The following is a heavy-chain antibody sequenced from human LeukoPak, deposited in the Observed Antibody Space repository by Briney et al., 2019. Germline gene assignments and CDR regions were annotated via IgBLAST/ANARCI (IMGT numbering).Heavy chain of an antibody. CDR1: GGSFSGYY. Sequence: SETLSLTCAVYGGSFSGYYWSWIRQPPGKGLEWIGEINHSGSTNYNPSLKSRVTISVDTSKNQFSLKLSPVTAADTAVYYCARDGYYDFWSGYYNRWFDPWGQGTLVTVSS. CDR2: INHSGST. J-gene: IGHJ5*02. CDR3: ARDGYYDFWSGYYNRWFDP. D-gene: IGHD3-3*01. V-gene: IGHV4-34*01.